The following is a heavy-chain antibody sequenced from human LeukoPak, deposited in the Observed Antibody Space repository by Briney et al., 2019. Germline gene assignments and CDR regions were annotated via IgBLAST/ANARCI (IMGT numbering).Heavy chain of an antibody. D-gene: IGHD3-22*01. CDR2: ISSSSSYI. Sequence: GGSLRLSCAASGFTFSSYSMNWSGRAPGRGLRWVSSISSSSSYIYYADSVKGRFTISRDNAKNSLYLQMNSLRAEDTAVYYCARGDHYYDSSGPWWGQGTLVTVSS. CDR3: ARGDHYYDSSGPW. CDR1: GFTFSSYS. J-gene: IGHJ4*02. V-gene: IGHV3-21*01.